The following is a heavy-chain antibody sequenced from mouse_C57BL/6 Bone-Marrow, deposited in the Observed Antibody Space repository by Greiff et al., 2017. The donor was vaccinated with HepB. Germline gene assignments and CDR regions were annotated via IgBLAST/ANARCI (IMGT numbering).Heavy chain of an antibody. CDR1: GFTFSDYY. Sequence: EVKVVESGGGLVQPGGSLKLSCAASGFTFSDYYMYWVRQTPEKRLEWVAYISNGGGSTYYPDTVKGRFTISRDNAKNTLYLQMSRLKSEDTAMYYCARRMVRGSFDYWGQGTTLTVSS. J-gene: IGHJ2*01. CDR2: ISNGGGST. D-gene: IGHD2-3*01. V-gene: IGHV5-12*01. CDR3: ARRMVRGSFDY.